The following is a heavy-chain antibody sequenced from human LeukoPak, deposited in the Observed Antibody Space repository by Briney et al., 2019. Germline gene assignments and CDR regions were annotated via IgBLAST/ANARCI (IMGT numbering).Heavy chain of an antibody. V-gene: IGHV1-46*03. Sequence: ASVKVSCKASGYTFTSYYMHWVRQAPGHGLDWMGIVNPSGGSTGYAQKFQGRVTMTRDTSTSTVYMELSSLRSEDTAAYYCAAHRSGYSPFYYYMDVWGKGTTVTVSS. J-gene: IGHJ6*03. CDR3: AAHRSGYSPFYYYMDV. D-gene: IGHD3-22*01. CDR2: VNPSGGST. CDR1: GYTFTSYY.